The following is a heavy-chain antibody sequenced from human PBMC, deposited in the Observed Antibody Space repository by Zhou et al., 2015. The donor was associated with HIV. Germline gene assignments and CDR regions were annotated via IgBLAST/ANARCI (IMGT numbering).Heavy chain of an antibody. CDR3: ARDEKERGRGGYYFDY. D-gene: IGHD3-16*01. CDR1: GGTFSSYA. Sequence: QVQLVQSGAEVKKPGSSVKVSCKASGGTFSSYAISWVRQAPGQGLEWMGGIIPIFGTANYAQKFQGRVTITADESTSTAYMELSSLRSEDTAVYYCARDEKERGRGGYYFDYWGQGTLVTVSS. V-gene: IGHV1-69*01. J-gene: IGHJ4*02. CDR2: IIPIFGTA.